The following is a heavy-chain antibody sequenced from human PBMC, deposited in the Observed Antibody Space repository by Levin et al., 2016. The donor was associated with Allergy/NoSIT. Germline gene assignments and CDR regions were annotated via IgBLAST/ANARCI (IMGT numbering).Heavy chain of an antibody. Sequence: LRLSCAASGFTVSSNYMSWIRQPPGKALEWLALIDWDDDRYYSTSLRTRVTVSWETSTNQVVLIMTNMDPVDTATYYCARIRRLRDDFWSGHTKGYYYGVDVWGQGTTVTVSS. J-gene: IGHJ6*02. V-gene: IGHV2-70*01. CDR3: ARIRRLRDDFWSGHTKGYYYGVDV. CDR1: GFTVSSNY. CDR2: IDWDDDR. D-gene: IGHD3-3*01.